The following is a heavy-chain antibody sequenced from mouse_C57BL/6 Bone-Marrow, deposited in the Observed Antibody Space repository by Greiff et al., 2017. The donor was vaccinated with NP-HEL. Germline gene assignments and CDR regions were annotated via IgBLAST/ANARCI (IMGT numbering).Heavy chain of an antibody. CDR2: INPSSGYT. CDR3: ARWSLFDY. J-gene: IGHJ2*01. Sequence: QVHVKQSGAELARRGASVKMSCKASGYTFTSYTMHWVKQRPGQGLEWIGYINPSSGYTKYNQKFKDKATLTADKSSSTAYMQLSSLTSEDSAVYYCARWSLFDYWGQGTTLTVSS. CDR1: GYTFTSYT. D-gene: IGHD6-2*01. V-gene: IGHV1-4*01.